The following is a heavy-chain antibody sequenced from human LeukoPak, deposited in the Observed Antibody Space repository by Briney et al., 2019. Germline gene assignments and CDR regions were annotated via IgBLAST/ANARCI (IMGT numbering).Heavy chain of an antibody. CDR1: GGTFSSYA. CDR2: IIPIFGTA. D-gene: IGHD3-22*01. Sequence: GASVKVSCEASGGTFSSYAISWVRQAPGQGLEWMGGIIPIFGTANYAQKFQGRVTITADESTSTAYMELRSLRSDDTAVYYCARDTYYYDSSGYSDAFDIWGQGTMVTVSS. J-gene: IGHJ3*02. V-gene: IGHV1-69*13. CDR3: ARDTYYYDSSGYSDAFDI.